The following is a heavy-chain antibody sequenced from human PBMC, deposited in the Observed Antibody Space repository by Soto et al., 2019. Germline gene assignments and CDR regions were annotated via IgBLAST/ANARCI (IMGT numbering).Heavy chain of an antibody. CDR3: ARVGPAHYYDSSGYYSPLDY. CDR1: GDTFSSYA. V-gene: IGHV1-69*01. J-gene: IGHJ4*02. D-gene: IGHD3-22*01. Sequence: QVHLVQSGAEVKKPGSSVKVSCKASGDTFSSYAINWVRQAPGQGLEWMGGIIPMFGTANYAQKFKGRVTITAGESTSTVYMELSSLRSEDTAVYYCARVGPAHYYDSSGYYSPLDYWGQGTLVTVSS. CDR2: IIPMFGTA.